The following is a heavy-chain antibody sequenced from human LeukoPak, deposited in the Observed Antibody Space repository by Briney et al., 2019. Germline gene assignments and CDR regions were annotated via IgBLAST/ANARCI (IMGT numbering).Heavy chain of an antibody. J-gene: IGHJ4*02. CDR3: AKEDRTDYGGNSFDY. V-gene: IGHV3-23*01. Sequence: PGGSLRLSCAASGFTFSNAWMSWVRQAPGKGLEWVSAISGSGGSTYYADSVKGRFTISRDNSKNTLYLQMNSLRAEDTAVYYCAKEDRTDYGGNSFDYWGQGTLVTVSS. D-gene: IGHD4-23*01. CDR2: ISGSGGST. CDR1: GFTFSNAW.